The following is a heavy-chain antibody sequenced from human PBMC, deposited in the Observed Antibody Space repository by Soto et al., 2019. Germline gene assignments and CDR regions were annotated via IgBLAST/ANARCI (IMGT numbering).Heavy chain of an antibody. CDR1: GFTFSSYS. J-gene: IGHJ2*01. Sequence: EVQLVESGGGLVKPGGSLRLSCAASGFTFSSYSMNWVRQAPGKGLEWVSSISSSSSYIYYADSVKGRFTISRDNAKHSLYLQMNSLRAEDTAVYYCARDGQWLDYWYFDLWGRGTLVTVSS. D-gene: IGHD6-19*01. V-gene: IGHV3-21*01. CDR3: ARDGQWLDYWYFDL. CDR2: ISSSSSYI.